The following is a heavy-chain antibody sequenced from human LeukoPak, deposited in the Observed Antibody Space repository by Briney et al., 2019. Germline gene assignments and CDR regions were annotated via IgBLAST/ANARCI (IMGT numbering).Heavy chain of an antibody. CDR1: GGTFISYA. J-gene: IGHJ4*02. D-gene: IGHD3-22*01. CDR2: IIPIFGTA. V-gene: IGHV1-69*13. Sequence: ASVKVSCKASGGTFISYAISWVRQAPGQGLEWMGGIIPIFGTANYAQKFQGRVTITADESTSTAYMELSSLRSEDTAVYYCARVPLGSQIDSSGYYSPDYWGQGTLVTVSS. CDR3: ARVPLGSQIDSSGYYSPDY.